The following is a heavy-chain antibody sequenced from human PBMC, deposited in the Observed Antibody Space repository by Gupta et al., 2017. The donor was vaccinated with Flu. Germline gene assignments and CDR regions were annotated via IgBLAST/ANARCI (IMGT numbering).Heavy chain of an antibody. D-gene: IGHD1-1*01. V-gene: IGHV3-30*03. J-gene: IGHJ4*02. CDR2: MSNDGSNK. Sequence: QGQLVESGGGVVQPGRSLRLPCTASGFIFTRYGMHWVRQAPGKGLEWLTVMSNDGSNKYYADSVGGRFTISRDNSKNTLFLQMNSLRAEDTAVYYCARDSGWKYFDYWGQGTLVTVSS. CDR1: GFIFTRYG. CDR3: ARDSGWKYFDY.